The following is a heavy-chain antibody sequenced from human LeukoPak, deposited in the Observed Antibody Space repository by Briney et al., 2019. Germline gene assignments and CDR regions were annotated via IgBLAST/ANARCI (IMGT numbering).Heavy chain of an antibody. CDR3: AKKGATTGDFDY. J-gene: IGHJ4*02. Sequence: GRSLRLSCAASGFTFDDYAMHWVRQAPGKGLEWVSGISWNSGSIGYADSVKGRFTISRDNAKNSLYLKMNSLRAEDTAVYYCAKKGATTGDFDYWGQGTLVTVSS. CDR1: GFTFDDYA. D-gene: IGHD1-26*01. CDR2: ISWNSGSI. V-gene: IGHV3-9*01.